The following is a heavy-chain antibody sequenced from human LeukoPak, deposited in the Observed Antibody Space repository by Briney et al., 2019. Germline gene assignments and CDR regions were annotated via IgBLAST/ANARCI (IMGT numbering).Heavy chain of an antibody. Sequence: GGSLRLSCAASGFTVISNLMTWVRQSPGRGLEWLSSIYSGGATYYADSVKGRFTISRDHSNNSVSLQMTNLRVEDTAIYYCARGAYRISWPGVDYWGQGTLVTVSS. J-gene: IGHJ4*02. CDR2: IYSGGAT. D-gene: IGHD3-16*02. CDR1: GFTVISNL. V-gene: IGHV3-53*01. CDR3: ARGAYRISWPGVDY.